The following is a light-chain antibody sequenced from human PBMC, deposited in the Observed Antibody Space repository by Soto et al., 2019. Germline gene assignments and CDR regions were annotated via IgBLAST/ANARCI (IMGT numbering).Light chain of an antibody. J-gene: IGKJ5*01. CDR3: QQRSNWIT. CDR1: QSVSSY. CDR2: GAS. Sequence: EIVLTQSPATLSLSPGERATLSCRASQSVSSYLAWYQQKPGQAPRLLIYGASNRATGIPDRFSGSGSGTDFTLTISRLEPEDFAVYYCQQRSNWITFGQGTRLEIK. V-gene: IGKV3-11*01.